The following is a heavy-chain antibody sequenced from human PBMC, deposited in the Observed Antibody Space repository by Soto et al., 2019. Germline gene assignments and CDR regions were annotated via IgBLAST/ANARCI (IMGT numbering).Heavy chain of an antibody. Sequence: ASVKVSCKASGDSVSNDYLHWVRQAPGQGFEWLGLISPFGGATAYAQRFEGRVTVTMDKSSTTFYLELSSLRSDDTAVYYCAQGRGGNPVANFGMDVWGQGVTVTVSS. CDR1: GDSVSNDY. CDR2: ISPFGGAT. V-gene: IGHV1-46*01. CDR3: AQGRGGNPVANFGMDV. J-gene: IGHJ6*02. D-gene: IGHD3-16*01.